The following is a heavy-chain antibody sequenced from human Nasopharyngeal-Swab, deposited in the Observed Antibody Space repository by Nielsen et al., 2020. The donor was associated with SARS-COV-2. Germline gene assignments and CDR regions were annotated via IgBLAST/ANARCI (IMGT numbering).Heavy chain of an antibody. V-gene: IGHV3-33*01. J-gene: IGHJ3*02. D-gene: IGHD3-22*01. CDR2: IWYDGSNK. Sequence: LKISCAASGFTFSTYAMHWVRPAPGKGLAGVTFIWYDGSNKEYADAVKGRFTISRDNSKNTVFLQMNSLRVEDTAVYYCATDAPGSGFALDTWGQGTMVTVLS. CDR1: GFTFSTYA. CDR3: ATDAPGSGFALDT.